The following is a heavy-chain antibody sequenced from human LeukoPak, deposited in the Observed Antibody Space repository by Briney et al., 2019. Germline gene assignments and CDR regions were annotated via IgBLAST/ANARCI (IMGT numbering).Heavy chain of an antibody. D-gene: IGHD3-3*01. CDR1: GGSISSYY. CDR3: ARVYYDFWSGYVSGAGWFDP. V-gene: IGHV4-4*07. CDR2: IYTSGST. J-gene: IGHJ5*02. Sequence: SETLSLTCTVSGGSISSYYWSWIRQPAGKGLEWIGRIYTSGSTNYNPSLKSRVTMSVDTSKNQFSLKLSSVTAADTAVYYCARVYYDFWSGYVSGAGWFDPWGQGTLVTVSS.